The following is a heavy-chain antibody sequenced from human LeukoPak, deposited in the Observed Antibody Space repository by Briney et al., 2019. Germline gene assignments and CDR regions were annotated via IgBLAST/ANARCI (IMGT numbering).Heavy chain of an antibody. CDR2: INPKSGDT. CDR3: ARERGRGPDTALDY. J-gene: IGHJ4*02. V-gene: IGHV1-2*02. D-gene: IGHD5-18*01. CDR1: GYTFTGYY. Sequence: GASVKVSCKASGYTFTGYYMHWVRQAPGQGLEWMGWINPKSGDTNYAQNFQGRVTMTRDTSFRTAYMEVSRLRSDDTGVYYCARERGRGPDTALDYWGQGSLVTVSS.